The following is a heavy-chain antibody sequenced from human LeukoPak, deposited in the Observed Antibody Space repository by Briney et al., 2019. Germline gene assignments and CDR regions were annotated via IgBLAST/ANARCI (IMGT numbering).Heavy chain of an antibody. CDR3: ARAASLNY. V-gene: IGHV7-4-1*02. CDR2: INTNTGEP. CDR1: GYTFTSYA. Sequence: ASVKVSCKASGYTFTSYAMNWVRQAPGQGLEWMGWINTNTGEPTYAQGFTGRFVFSLDSSVSTAYLQINSLNADGTAVYYCARAASLNYWGQGTLVTVSS. D-gene: IGHD2-2*01. J-gene: IGHJ4*02.